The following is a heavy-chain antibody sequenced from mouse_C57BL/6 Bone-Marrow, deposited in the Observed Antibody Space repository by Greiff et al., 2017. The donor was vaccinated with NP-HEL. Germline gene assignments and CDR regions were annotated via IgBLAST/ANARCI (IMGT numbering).Heavy chain of an antibody. Sequence: EVKLVESGGGLVKPGGSLKLSCAASGFTFSSYAMSWVRQTPEKRLEWVATISDGGSYTYYPDNVKGRFTISRDNAKNNLYLQMSHLKSEDTAMYYCARYGSSYWYFDVWGTGTTVTVSS. CDR1: GFTFSSYA. D-gene: IGHD1-1*01. CDR2: ISDGGSYT. J-gene: IGHJ1*03. CDR3: ARYGSSYWYFDV. V-gene: IGHV5-4*03.